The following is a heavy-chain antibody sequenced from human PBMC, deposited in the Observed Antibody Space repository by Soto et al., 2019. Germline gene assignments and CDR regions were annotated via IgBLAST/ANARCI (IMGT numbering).Heavy chain of an antibody. CDR3: ARDGPLTYYDILPQNNAFDI. V-gene: IGHV3-33*01. CDR2: IWYDGSNK. D-gene: IGHD3-9*01. Sequence: QVQLVESGGGVVQPGRSLRLSCAASGFTFSSYGMHWVRQAPGKGLEWVAVIWYDGSNKYYADSVKGRFTISRDNSKNTLYLQMNSLRAEDTAVYYCARDGPLTYYDILPQNNAFDIWGQGTMVTVSS. CDR1: GFTFSSYG. J-gene: IGHJ3*02.